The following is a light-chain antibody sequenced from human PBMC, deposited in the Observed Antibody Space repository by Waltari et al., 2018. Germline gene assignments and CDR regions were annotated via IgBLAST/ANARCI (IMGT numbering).Light chain of an antibody. Sequence: DIQMTQSLSSLAASVGDTVTITCRASQSISKYFNWYQHKPGKAPKLLIYGVSSLQSGVPSRFSGSGSGTVFTLTISSLQPEDFATYYCQQSHSSPRTFGGGTKVEMK. CDR1: QSISKY. CDR2: GVS. V-gene: IGKV1-39*01. CDR3: QQSHSSPRT. J-gene: IGKJ4*01.